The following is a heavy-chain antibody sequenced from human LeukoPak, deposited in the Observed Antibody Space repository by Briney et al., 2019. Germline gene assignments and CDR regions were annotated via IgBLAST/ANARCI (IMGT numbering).Heavy chain of an antibody. Sequence: SETLSLTCTVSGGSISSYYWSWIRQPPGKGLEWIGYIYYSGSTNYNPSLKSRVTISVDTSKSQFSLKLSSVNAADTAVYYCDALFNDSSGPAFDYWGQGTLVTVSS. V-gene: IGHV4-59*12. CDR2: IYYSGST. CDR3: DALFNDSSGPAFDY. D-gene: IGHD3-22*01. J-gene: IGHJ4*02. CDR1: GGSISSYY.